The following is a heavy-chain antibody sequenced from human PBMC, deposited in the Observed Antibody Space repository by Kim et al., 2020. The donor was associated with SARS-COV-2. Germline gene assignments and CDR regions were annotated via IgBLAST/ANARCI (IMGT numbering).Heavy chain of an antibody. CDR3: ARYPPSKAFDI. Sequence: VSLRLSYAASGFTFSSYWMHWVRQAPGKGLVWVSRINSDGSSTSYADSVKGRFTISRDNAKNTLYLQMNSLRAEDTAVYYCARYPPSKAFDIWGQGTMVTVSS. CDR1: GFTFSSYW. CDR2: INSDGSST. J-gene: IGHJ3*02. V-gene: IGHV3-74*01.